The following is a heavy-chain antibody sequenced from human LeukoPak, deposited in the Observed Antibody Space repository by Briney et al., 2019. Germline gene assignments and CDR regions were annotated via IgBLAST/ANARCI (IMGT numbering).Heavy chain of an antibody. CDR3: AKGYTSGWSGAFDY. J-gene: IGHJ4*02. CDR1: GFTFSSYT. CDR2: IRHDATNE. D-gene: IGHD6-19*01. Sequence: GGSLRLSCAASGFTFSSYTMNWVRQAPGKGLEWVAFIRHDATNEYYADSVKGRFAISRDNSKNTLYLQMNSLRAEDTAVYYCAKGYTSGWSGAFDYWGQGTLVTVSS. V-gene: IGHV3-30*02.